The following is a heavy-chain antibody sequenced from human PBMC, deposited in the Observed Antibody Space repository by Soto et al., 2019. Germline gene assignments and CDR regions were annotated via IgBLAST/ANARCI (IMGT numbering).Heavy chain of an antibody. CDR3: ATRTSVTTWVAFDV. D-gene: IGHD4-17*01. J-gene: IGHJ3*01. CDR2: MFYTGGT. CDR1: GGSISSYY. Sequence: QVQLQESGPGLVKPSETLSLTCNVSGGSISSYYWSWLRQPPGKGLEWIGYMFYTGGTDYNPSLKRRVTISIDTSKNQVSLELDSVTAADTAVYYCATRTSVTTWVAFDVWGQGTLVTVSS. V-gene: IGHV4-59*01.